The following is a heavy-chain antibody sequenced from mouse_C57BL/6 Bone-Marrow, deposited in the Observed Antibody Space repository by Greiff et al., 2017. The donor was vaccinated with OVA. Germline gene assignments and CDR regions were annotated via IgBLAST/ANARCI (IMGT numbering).Heavy chain of an antibody. CDR2: IYPRSGNT. J-gene: IGHJ2*01. CDR3: ARGGDYDEGDY. Sequence: QVQLKESGAELARPGASVKLSCKASGYTFTSYGISWVKQRTGQGLEWIGEIYPRSGNTYYNEKFKGKATLTADKSSSTAYMELRSLTSEDSAVYFCARGGDYDEGDYWGQGTTLTVSS. D-gene: IGHD2-4*01. V-gene: IGHV1-81*01. CDR1: GYTFTSYG.